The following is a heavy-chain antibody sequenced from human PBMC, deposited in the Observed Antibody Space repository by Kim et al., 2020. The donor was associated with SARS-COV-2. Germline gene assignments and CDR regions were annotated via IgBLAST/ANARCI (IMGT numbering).Heavy chain of an antibody. V-gene: IGHV3-23*01. CDR1: GFSFSNFP. Sequence: GGSLRLSCAASGFSFSNFPMSWVRQAPGKGLEWVSGISASGGHTYYTASVRGRLTVSRDNSENTLLLQMSSLGVDDTAVYYCAKEVEVSLSTMDYWGQGVLVIVSS. J-gene: IGHJ4*02. D-gene: IGHD2-21*01. CDR3: AKEVEVSLSTMDY. CDR2: ISASGGHT.